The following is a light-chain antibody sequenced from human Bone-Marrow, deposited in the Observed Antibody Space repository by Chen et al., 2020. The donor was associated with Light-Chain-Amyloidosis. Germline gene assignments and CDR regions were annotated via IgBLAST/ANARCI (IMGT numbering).Light chain of an antibody. Sequence: QSALTQPASVSGSPGQSITISCTGTSSDVGGYNYVSWYQQHPGKAPKLMIYEVSNRPSGIPERFSGSNSGNTATLTISGVEAGDEADYYCQVWDSISDHSVVFGGGTKLTVL. J-gene: IGLJ2*01. CDR3: QVWDSISDHSVV. V-gene: IGLV2-14*01. CDR2: EVS. CDR1: SSDVGGYNY.